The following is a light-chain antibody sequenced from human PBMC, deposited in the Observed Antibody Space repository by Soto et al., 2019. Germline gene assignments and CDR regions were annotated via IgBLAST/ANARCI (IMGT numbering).Light chain of an antibody. CDR3: NQVNSFPFP. V-gene: IGKV1D-12*01. J-gene: IGKJ3*01. Sequence: DIQMTQSPSSVSASVGDRVSITCRASQGISNWLAWYQQKPGRAPKLLIYAASSLQSGVSSRFSGSVSGPNFLLTISILQPEDFATYYCNQVNSFPFPFGPGTKVDIK. CDR2: AAS. CDR1: QGISNW.